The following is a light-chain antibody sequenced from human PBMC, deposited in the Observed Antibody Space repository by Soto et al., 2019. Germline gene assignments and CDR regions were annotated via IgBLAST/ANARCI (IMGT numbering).Light chain of an antibody. Sequence: DIVMTQSPDSLAVSLGERATINCKSSQSVLYSSNNKNYLTWYQQKPGQPPNLLIYWASTRESGVPDRFSGSGSGTDFPLPISSLQAEDVAVYYCQQYYSTPRTFGQGNKVEIK. CDR3: QQYYSTPRT. V-gene: IGKV4-1*01. CDR1: QSVLYSSNNKNY. J-gene: IGKJ1*01. CDR2: WAS.